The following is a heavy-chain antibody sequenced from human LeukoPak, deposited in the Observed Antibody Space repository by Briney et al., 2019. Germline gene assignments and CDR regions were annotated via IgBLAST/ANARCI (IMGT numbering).Heavy chain of an antibody. CDR2: IYTSGST. J-gene: IGHJ4*02. Sequence: SETLSLTCTISGGSISSYYWSWIRQPAGKGLEWIGRIYTSGSTNYNPSLKSRVTMSVDTSKNQFSLKLSSVTAADTAVYYCAVTSGIAATVDYWGQGTLVTVSS. CDR1: GGSISSYY. D-gene: IGHD6-13*01. V-gene: IGHV4-4*07. CDR3: AVTSGIAATVDY.